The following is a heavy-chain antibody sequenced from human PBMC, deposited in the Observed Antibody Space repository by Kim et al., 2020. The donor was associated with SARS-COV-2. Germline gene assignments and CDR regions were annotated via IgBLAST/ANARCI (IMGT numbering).Heavy chain of an antibody. CDR1: GFTFSSYW. J-gene: IGHJ4*02. Sequence: GGYLRLSCAASGFTFSSYWMSWVRQAPGKGLEWVANIKQDGSEKYYVDSVKGRFTISRDNAKKSLYLQMNSLRAEDTAVYYCATGVDTDTDYWGQGTLVTVSS. D-gene: IGHD5-18*01. CDR2: IKQDGSEK. V-gene: IGHV3-7*01. CDR3: ATGVDTDTDY.